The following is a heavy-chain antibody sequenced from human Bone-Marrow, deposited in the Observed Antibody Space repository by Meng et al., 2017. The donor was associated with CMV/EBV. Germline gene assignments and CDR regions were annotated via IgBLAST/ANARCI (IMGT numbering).Heavy chain of an antibody. D-gene: IGHD4-11*01. CDR3: ARHIGELGPTTVTTRGGMAV. CDR2: IYYSGST. Sequence: SETLSLTCTVSGGSISSYYWSWIRQPPGKGLEWIGSIYYSGSTYYNPSLKSRVTISVDTSKNQFSLKLSSVTAADTAVYYCARHIGELGPTTVTTRGGMAVWGQGHTV. J-gene: IGHJ6*02. CDR1: GGSISSYY. V-gene: IGHV4-59*05.